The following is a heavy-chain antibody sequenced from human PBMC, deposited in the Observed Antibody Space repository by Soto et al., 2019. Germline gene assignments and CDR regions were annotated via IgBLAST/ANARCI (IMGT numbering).Heavy chain of an antibody. CDR2: IIPVFGTV. V-gene: IGHV1-69*06. CDR3: AKFDPLGELLWFDP. J-gene: IGHJ5*02. D-gene: IGHD3-16*01. Sequence: QEQLVQSGAEVKKPGSSVKVSCRASGGTFSNYAISWVRQAPGRGLEWMGGIIPVFGTVVYAQKLQGRVTITADNSTRMAYMELSSLRSDDTAVYDCAKFDPLGELLWFDPWGQGTLVTVSS. CDR1: GGTFSNYA.